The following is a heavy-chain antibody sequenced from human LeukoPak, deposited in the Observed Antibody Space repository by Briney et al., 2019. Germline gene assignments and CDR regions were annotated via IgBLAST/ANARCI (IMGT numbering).Heavy chain of an antibody. Sequence: GGSLRLSCAASGFTFSSYAMHWVRQAPGKGLEYVSAISSNGGSTYYANSVKGRFTISRDNSRNTLYLHMGSLRAEDMAVYYCARSCSSTSCYSAYWGQGTLVTVSS. CDR2: ISSNGGST. D-gene: IGHD2-2*02. CDR3: ARSCSSTSCYSAY. J-gene: IGHJ4*02. CDR1: GFTFSSYA. V-gene: IGHV3-64*01.